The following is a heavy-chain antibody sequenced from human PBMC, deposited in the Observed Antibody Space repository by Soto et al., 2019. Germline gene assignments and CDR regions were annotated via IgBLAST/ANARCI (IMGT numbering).Heavy chain of an antibody. J-gene: IGHJ4*02. CDR1: GFTFSKYA. D-gene: IGHD3-16*01. CDR3: AKDEDFGPFDY. V-gene: IGHV3-30*18. Sequence: GGSLRLSCAASGFTFSKYAIHWVRQAPGKGLEWVAVISYDGSDKYYADSVRGRFTLSRDNPKNTVYMQMDRLRPEDAAVYYCAKDEDFGPFDYWGQGTLVTVSS. CDR2: ISYDGSDK.